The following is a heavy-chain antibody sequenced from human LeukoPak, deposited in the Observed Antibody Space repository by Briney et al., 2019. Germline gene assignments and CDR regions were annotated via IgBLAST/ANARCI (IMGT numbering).Heavy chain of an antibody. CDR3: SNKVYCSTTSCHPAGY. J-gene: IGHJ4*02. D-gene: IGHD2-2*01. Sequence: SETLSLTCTVSGESIRSSNWWSWVRQPPGKGLGWIGEIYHSGTTNYNPSLKSRVTISFATSTNQFFLDLSPVTAADTAVYYCSNKVYCSTTSCHPAGYWGLGSLVTVSS. V-gene: IGHV4-4*02. CDR1: GESIRSSNW. CDR2: IYHSGTT.